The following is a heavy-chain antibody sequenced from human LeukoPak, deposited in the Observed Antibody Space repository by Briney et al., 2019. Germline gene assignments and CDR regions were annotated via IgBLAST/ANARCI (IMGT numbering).Heavy chain of an antibody. V-gene: IGHV4-30-2*01. CDR3: AREVRYYDSSALSGVDP. D-gene: IGHD3-22*01. CDR2: IYHSGST. CDR1: GGSISSGGSY. J-gene: IGHJ5*02. Sequence: SETLSLTCTVAGGSISSGGSYWSWIRQPPGKGLEWIGYIYHSGSTYYNPSLKSRVTISVDRSKNQFSLKLSSVTAADTAVYYCAREVRYYDSSALSGVDPWGQGTLVTVSS.